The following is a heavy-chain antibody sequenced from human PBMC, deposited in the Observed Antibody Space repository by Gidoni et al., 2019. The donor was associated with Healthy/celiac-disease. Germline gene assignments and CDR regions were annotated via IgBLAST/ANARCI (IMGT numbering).Heavy chain of an antibody. V-gene: IGHV3-33*01. CDR1: GFTFSSYG. Sequence: QVQLVESGGGVVQPGRSLRLSCAASGFTFSSYGMHWVRQAPGKGLEWVAVIWYDGSNKYYADSVKGRFTISRDNSKNTLYLQMNSLRAEDTAVYYCARGLGIAAAGAFDYWGQGTLVTVSS. CDR3: ARGLGIAAAGAFDY. CDR2: IWYDGSNK. D-gene: IGHD6-13*01. J-gene: IGHJ4*02.